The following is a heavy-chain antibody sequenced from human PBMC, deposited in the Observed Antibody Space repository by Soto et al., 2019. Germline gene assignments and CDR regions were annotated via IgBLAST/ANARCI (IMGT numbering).Heavy chain of an antibody. Sequence: PGGSLRLSCAASGFTFSSYDMHWVRQATGKGLEWVSAIGTAGDTYYPGSVKGRFTISRENAKNSLYLQMNSLRAGDTAVYYCARGGTVTVTTYGDAFDIWGQGTMVT. CDR1: GFTFSSYD. V-gene: IGHV3-13*01. J-gene: IGHJ3*02. D-gene: IGHD4-17*01. CDR2: IGTAGDT. CDR3: ARGGTVTVTTYGDAFDI.